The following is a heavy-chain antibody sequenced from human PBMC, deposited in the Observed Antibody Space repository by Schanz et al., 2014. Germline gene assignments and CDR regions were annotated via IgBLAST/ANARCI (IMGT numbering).Heavy chain of an antibody. CDR1: GFTFSSYG. Sequence: QVQLVESGGGVAQPGRSLGLSCAASGFTFSSYGMHWVRQAPGKGLEWVAVILYDGSNKYYADSVKGRFTISRDNSKNTLYLQMNSLRVEDTALYYCAREYSSYGTVYYWGQGTLVTVSS. D-gene: IGHD5-12*01. V-gene: IGHV3-30*03. CDR3: AREYSSYGTVYY. J-gene: IGHJ4*02. CDR2: ILYDGSNK.